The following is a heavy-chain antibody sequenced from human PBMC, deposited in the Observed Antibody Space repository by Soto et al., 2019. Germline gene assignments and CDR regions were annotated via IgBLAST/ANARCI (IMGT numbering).Heavy chain of an antibody. D-gene: IGHD3-22*01. J-gene: IGHJ6*02. CDR3: SGGPYDSSGYYRDYYYYGMDV. CDR2: INAGNGNT. CDR1: GYTFTSYA. Sequence: ASVKVSCKASGYTFTSYAMHWVRQAPGQRLEWMGWINAGNGNTKYSQKFQGRVTITRDTSASTAYMELSSLRSEDTAVYYCSGGPYDSSGYYRDYYYYGMDVWGHGTTVTVSS. V-gene: IGHV1-3*01.